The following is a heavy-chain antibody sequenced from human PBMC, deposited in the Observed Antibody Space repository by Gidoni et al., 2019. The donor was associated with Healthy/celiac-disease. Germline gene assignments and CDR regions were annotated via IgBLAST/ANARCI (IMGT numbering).Heavy chain of an antibody. CDR2: ISSSSSYI. Sequence: EVQLVESGGGLVKPGGSLRPSCAASGFTFSSYSMNWVRQAPGKGLEVVSSISSSSSYIYYADSVKGRFTISRDNAKNSLYLQMNSLRAEDTAVYYCASQFFMITPPDVWGQGTTVTVSS. CDR1: GFTFSSYS. D-gene: IGHD3-16*01. V-gene: IGHV3-21*01. CDR3: ASQFFMITPPDV. J-gene: IGHJ6*02.